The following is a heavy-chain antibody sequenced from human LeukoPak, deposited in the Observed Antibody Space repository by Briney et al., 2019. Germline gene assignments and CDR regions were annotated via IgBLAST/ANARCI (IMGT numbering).Heavy chain of an antibody. CDR2: ISAHNGDT. J-gene: IGHJ4*02. CDR1: GYTFTSYG. CDR3: AREGYCSGGTCLVPDFFDY. D-gene: IGHD2-15*01. V-gene: IGHV1-18*01. Sequence: ASAKVSCKASGYTFTSYGISWVRQAPGQGLEWMGWISAHNGDTNYAQKFQGRVTMTTDTSTSTAYMELRSLRSDDTAVYYCAREGYCSGGTCLVPDFFDYWGQGALVTVSS.